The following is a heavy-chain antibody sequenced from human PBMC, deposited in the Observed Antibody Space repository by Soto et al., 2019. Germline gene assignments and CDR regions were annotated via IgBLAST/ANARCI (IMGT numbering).Heavy chain of an antibody. Sequence: SGPTLVNPTETLTLTCTVSGLSLSNGKLGVSWIRQPPGKALEWLAHIFSNDDKSYSTSLRSRVTISKDTSRSQVVLTMTNVDPLDSSTYFCALIKDCSRTDCYLASFDPWGQGTRGTAPQ. CDR1: GLSLSNGKLG. V-gene: IGHV2-26*01. J-gene: IGHJ5*02. CDR2: IFSNDDK. CDR3: ALIKDCSRTDCYLASFDP. D-gene: IGHD2-2*01.